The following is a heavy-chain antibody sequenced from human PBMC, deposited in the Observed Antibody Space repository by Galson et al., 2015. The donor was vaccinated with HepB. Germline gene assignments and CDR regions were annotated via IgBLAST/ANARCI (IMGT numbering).Heavy chain of an antibody. J-gene: IGHJ5*02. V-gene: IGHV3-33*01. Sequence: SLRLSCAASGFNFKNHGMHWVRQAPGKGLEWVALIWHDGRNHYYADSVKGRFTISRDNSKNTLYLQMNSLRAEDTALYYCTREATIAAPASLDLWRQGTLVTASS. CDR1: GFNFKNHG. CDR3: TREATIAAPASLDL. CDR2: IWHDGRNH. D-gene: IGHD6-13*01.